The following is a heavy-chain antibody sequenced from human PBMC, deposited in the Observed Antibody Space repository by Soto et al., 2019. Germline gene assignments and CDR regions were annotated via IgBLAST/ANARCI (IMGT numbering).Heavy chain of an antibody. D-gene: IGHD6-6*01. CDR3: ARGSIAARLYYYMDV. CDR1: GYTFTSYD. J-gene: IGHJ6*03. Sequence: AASVKVSCKASGYTFTSYDINWVRQATGQGLEWMGWMNPNSGNTGYAQKFQGRVTMTRNTSISTAYMELSSLRSEDTAVYYCARGSIAARLYYYMDVWGKRTTVTVSS. V-gene: IGHV1-8*01. CDR2: MNPNSGNT.